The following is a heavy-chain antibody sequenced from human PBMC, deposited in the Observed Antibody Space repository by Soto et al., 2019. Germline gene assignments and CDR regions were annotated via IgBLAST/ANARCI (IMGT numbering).Heavy chain of an antibody. J-gene: IGHJ3*02. Sequence: ASVKVSCKASGYTFTSYYMHWVRQAPGQGLEWMGIINPSGGSTSYAQKFQGRVTMTRDTSTSTVYMELSSLRSEDTAVYYCARDPAGGASSGLDDAFDIWGQGTMVTVS. CDR2: INPSGGST. CDR1: GYTFTSYY. CDR3: ARDPAGGASSGLDDAFDI. D-gene: IGHD6-19*01. V-gene: IGHV1-46*01.